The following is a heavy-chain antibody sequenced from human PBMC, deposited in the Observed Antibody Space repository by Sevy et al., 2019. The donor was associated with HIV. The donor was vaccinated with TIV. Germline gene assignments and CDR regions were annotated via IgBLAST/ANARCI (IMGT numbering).Heavy chain of an antibody. J-gene: IGHJ3*02. CDR2: IRDSGEST. CDR1: GFTFSSYA. Sequence: GGSLRLSCAASGFTFSSYAMSWFRQAPGKGLEWVSTIRDSGESTYNADSVKGRFTISRDNSKNTLYLQMNSLCADDTAVYYCATGGDFWSGYSNDAFDIWGQGTMVTVSS. D-gene: IGHD3-3*01. V-gene: IGHV3-23*01. CDR3: ATGGDFWSGYSNDAFDI.